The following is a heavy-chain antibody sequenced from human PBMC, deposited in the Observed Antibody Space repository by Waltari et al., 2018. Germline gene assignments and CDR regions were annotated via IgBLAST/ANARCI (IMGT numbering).Heavy chain of an antibody. J-gene: IGHJ3*02. Sequence: EVQLLESGGGLVQPGGSLRLSCAASGFTISSYAMHWVRQAPGKGLEWVSGISGSGGGTYYADSVKGRFTISRDNSKNTLYLQMNSLRAGDTAVYYCAKDRRYISSWSTVFDIWGQGTMVTVSS. CDR1: GFTISSYA. CDR2: ISGSGGGT. V-gene: IGHV3-23*01. CDR3: AKDRRYISSWSTVFDI. D-gene: IGHD6-13*01.